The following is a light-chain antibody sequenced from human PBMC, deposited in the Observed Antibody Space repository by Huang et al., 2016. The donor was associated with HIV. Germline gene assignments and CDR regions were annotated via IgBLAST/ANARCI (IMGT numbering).Light chain of an antibody. V-gene: IGKV1-NL1*01. CDR2: ATS. CDR3: QQYQSVPWT. Sequence: DIQMTQSPSSLSASVGDRVTIICRARQGISKSLAWYQQKPGKAPKHLLYATSKLESGVPSRFSGSGAGTKYTLTISTLQPEELATYYCQQYQSVPWTFGQGTKVAI. J-gene: IGKJ1*01. CDR1: QGISKS.